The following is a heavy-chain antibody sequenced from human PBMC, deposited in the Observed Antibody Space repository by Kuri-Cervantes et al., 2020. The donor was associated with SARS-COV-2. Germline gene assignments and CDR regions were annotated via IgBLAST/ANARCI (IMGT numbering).Heavy chain of an antibody. V-gene: IGHV3-13*04. J-gene: IGHJ6*02. CDR3: AREKRALSGTVFYYGLDV. D-gene: IGHD1-7*01. Sequence: GGSLRLSCAASGFTFSSYDMHWVRQATGKGLEWVSAIGTAGDTYYPGSVKGRFTISRENAKNSLYLQMNSLRAGDTAVYYCAREKRALSGTVFYYGLDVWGQGTTVTVSS. CDR2: IGTAGDT. CDR1: GFTFSSYD.